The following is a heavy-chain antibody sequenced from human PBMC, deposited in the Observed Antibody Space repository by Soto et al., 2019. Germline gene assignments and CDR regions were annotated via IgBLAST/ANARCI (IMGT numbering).Heavy chain of an antibody. J-gene: IGHJ4*02. CDR3: ARANKPYRYNWYFVLGY. D-gene: IGHD1-7*01. V-gene: IGHV1-69*01. Sequence: QVQLVQSGAEVKKPGSSVKVSCKASGGTFSSYAISWVRQAPGQGLEWMGGIIPIFGTANYAQKFQGRVTITADESTITAYLELSSLRSEDTAVYYCARANKPYRYNWYFVLGYWGQGTLVTVSS. CDR2: IIPIFGTA. CDR1: GGTFSSYA.